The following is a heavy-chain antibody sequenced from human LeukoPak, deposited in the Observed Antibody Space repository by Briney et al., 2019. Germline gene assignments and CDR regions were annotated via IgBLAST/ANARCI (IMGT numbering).Heavy chain of an antibody. CDR2: IIPIFGTA. CDR3: APTYYYDSSGYKGWFDP. J-gene: IGHJ5*02. D-gene: IGHD3-22*01. CDR1: GGTFSSYA. V-gene: IGHV1-69*06. Sequence: SVTVSCKASGGTFSSYAISWVRQAPGQGLEWMGGIIPIFGTANYAQKFQGRVTITADKSTSTAYMELSSLRSEDTAVYYCAPTYYYDSSGYKGWFDPWGQGTLVTVSS.